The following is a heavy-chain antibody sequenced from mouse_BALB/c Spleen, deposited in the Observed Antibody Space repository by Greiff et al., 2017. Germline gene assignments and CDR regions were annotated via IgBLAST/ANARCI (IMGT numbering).Heavy chain of an antibody. CDR2: INPYNDGT. V-gene: IGHV1-14*01. CDR3: ARERGGYDAWFAY. Sequence: EVQLQQSGPELVKPGASVKMSCKASGYTFTSYVMHWVKQKPGQGLEWIGYINPYNDGTKYNEKFKGKATLTSDKSSSTAYMELSSLTSEDSAVYYCARERGGYDAWFAYWGQGTLVTVSA. CDR1: GYTFTSYV. D-gene: IGHD2-2*01. J-gene: IGHJ3*01.